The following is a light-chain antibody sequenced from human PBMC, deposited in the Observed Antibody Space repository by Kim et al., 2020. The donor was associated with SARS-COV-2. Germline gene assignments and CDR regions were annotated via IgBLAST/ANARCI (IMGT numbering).Light chain of an antibody. Sequence: VVLTQSPLSLPVTLGQPASISCRSSQSVVHSSGNTYLNWFQQRPGQSPRRLIYKVSNRDSGVPDRFSGSGSGPDFTLKISRVEAEDVAVYYCMQGTHWLYTFGQGTKLEI. CDR3: MQGTHWLYT. CDR2: KVS. J-gene: IGKJ2*01. CDR1: QSVVHSSGNTY. V-gene: IGKV2-30*02.